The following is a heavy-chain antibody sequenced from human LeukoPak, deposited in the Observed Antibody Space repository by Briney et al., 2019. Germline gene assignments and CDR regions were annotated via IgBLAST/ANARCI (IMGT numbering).Heavy chain of an antibody. CDR2: IYYSGST. CDR1: GGSISSGDFY. J-gene: IGHJ6*02. V-gene: IGHV4-30-4*01. D-gene: IGHD3-10*01. Sequence: SETLSLTCTVSGGSISSGDFYWSWIRQPPGKGLEWNGYIYYSGSTFHNPSLKSRVTISVDTSKNQFSLKLSSVTAADTAVYYCARDWNYYVSGSDYGMDVWGQGTTVTVSS. CDR3: ARDWNYYVSGSDYGMDV.